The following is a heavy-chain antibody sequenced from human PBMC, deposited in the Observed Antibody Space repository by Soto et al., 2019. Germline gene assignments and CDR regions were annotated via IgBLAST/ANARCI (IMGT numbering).Heavy chain of an antibody. CDR1: GYTFTSYG. CDR3: ARVRYYDSSGYSYYFDY. D-gene: IGHD3-22*01. Sequence: QVQLVQSGAEVKKPGASVKVSCKASGYTFTSYGISWVRQAPGQGLEWMGWISAYNGNTNYAQKLQGRVTMTTDTSTSTAYVELRSLRSDDTAVYYCARVRYYDSSGYSYYFDYWGQGTLVTVSS. J-gene: IGHJ4*02. V-gene: IGHV1-18*01. CDR2: ISAYNGNT.